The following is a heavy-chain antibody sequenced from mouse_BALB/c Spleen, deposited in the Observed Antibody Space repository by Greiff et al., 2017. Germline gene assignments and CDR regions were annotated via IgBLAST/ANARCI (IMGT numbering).Heavy chain of an antibody. J-gene: IGHJ3*01. V-gene: IGHV5-4*02. CDR2: IIDGGSYT. CDR3: ARDTTKGAY. CDR1: GFTFSDYY. Sequence: EVQLVESGGGLVKPGGSLKLSCAASGFTFSDYYMYWVRQTPEKRLEWVATIIDGGSYTYYPDSVKGRFTISRDNAKNNLYLQMSSLKSEDTAMYYCARDTTKGAYWGQGTLVTVSA.